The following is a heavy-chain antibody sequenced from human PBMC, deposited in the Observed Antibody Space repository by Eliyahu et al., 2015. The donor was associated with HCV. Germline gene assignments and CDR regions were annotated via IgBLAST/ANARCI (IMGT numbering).Heavy chain of an antibody. CDR2: IYYSGST. CDR3: ARHGPRSAFDI. CDR1: GGSISXSSYY. Sequence: QLXLQESGPGXVKPSXTLSLTCTVSGGSISXSSYYWGWIRQPPGKGLEWIGSIYYSGSTYYNPSLKSRXTISVDTSKNQFSLKLSSVTAAXTAXYYCARHGPRSAFDIWGQGTMVTVSS. J-gene: IGHJ3*02. V-gene: IGHV4-39*01.